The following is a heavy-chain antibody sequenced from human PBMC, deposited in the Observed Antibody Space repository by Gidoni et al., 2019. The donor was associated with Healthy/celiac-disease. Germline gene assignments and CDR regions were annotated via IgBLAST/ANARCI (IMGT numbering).Heavy chain of an antibody. J-gene: IGHJ4*02. CDR3: ARDRRIVGATQFDY. CDR2: IKQDGSEK. CDR1: GLPFSSYW. D-gene: IGHD1-26*01. V-gene: IGHV3-7*04. Sequence: EVQLVESGGGLVQPGGSLRLSCAAPGLPFSSYWMSWVRQAPGKGLEWVANIKQDGSEKYYVDSGKGRFTISRDNAKNSLYLQMNSLRAEDTAVYYCARDRRIVGATQFDYWGQGTLVTVSS.